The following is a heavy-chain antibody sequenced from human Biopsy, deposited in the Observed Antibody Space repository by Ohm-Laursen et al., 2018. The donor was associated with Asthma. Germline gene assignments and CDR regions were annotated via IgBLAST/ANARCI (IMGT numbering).Heavy chain of an antibody. V-gene: IGHV4-31*03. J-gene: IGHJ4*02. D-gene: IGHD3-22*01. CDR3: ARAQDYYDSRGYYRSFDY. Sequence: TLSLTCTVSGGAIDSGAYYWSWIRQLPGKGLEWIGYIYYSGSTYYIPSLKSRVSISIDTSKNQFSLKLSSVTAADTAVYYCARAQDYYDSRGYYRSFDYWGQGTLVTVSS. CDR1: GGAIDSGAYY. CDR2: IYYSGST.